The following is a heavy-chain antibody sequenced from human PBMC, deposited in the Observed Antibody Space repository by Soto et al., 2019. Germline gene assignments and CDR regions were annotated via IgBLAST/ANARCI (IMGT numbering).Heavy chain of an antibody. CDR2: IYTSGST. Sequence: SETLSLTCTVSGGSISSYYWSWIRQPAGKGLEWIGRIYTSGSTNYNPSLKSRVTMSVDTSKNQFSLKLSSVTAADTAVYYCARDNPRITGTTLDYWGQGTLVTVSS. V-gene: IGHV4-4*07. CDR3: ARDNPRITGTTLDY. CDR1: GGSISSYY. J-gene: IGHJ4*02. D-gene: IGHD1-7*01.